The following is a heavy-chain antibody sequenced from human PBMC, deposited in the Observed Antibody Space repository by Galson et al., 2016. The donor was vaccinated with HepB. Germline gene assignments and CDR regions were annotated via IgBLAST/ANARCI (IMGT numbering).Heavy chain of an antibody. Sequence: SVKVSCKASGYSFISYGITWVRQAPGQGLEWMGWISAYNGNRNYAQEVQGRVTMTTDTSTSTAYMELRSLTSDDTAVYYCASVQESYGYEVFFEFWGQGTPVTVSS. V-gene: IGHV1-18*01. CDR2: ISAYNGNR. CDR1: GYSFISYG. D-gene: IGHD5-12*01. CDR3: ASVQESYGYEVFFEF. J-gene: IGHJ4*02.